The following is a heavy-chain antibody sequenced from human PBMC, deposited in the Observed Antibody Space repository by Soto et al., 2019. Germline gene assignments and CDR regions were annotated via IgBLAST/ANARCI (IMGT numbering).Heavy chain of an antibody. D-gene: IGHD3-22*01. Sequence: QVQLQESGPGLVKPSETLSLTCTVSGGSISSYYWSWIRQPPGKGLEWIGYIYYSGSTNYNPSLKSRVTISVDTSKNQFSLKLSSVTAADTAVYYCARDGDYYDSSGYSPSFDYWGQGTLVTVSS. CDR2: IYYSGST. J-gene: IGHJ4*02. V-gene: IGHV4-59*01. CDR3: ARDGDYYDSSGYSPSFDY. CDR1: GGSISSYY.